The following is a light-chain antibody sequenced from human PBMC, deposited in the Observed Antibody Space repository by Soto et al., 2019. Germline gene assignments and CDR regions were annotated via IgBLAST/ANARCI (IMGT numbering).Light chain of an antibody. CDR3: LSFASSLSVV. CDR1: SSNIGAGYD. CDR2: GNT. J-gene: IGLJ2*01. Sequence: QSVLTQPPSVSGAPGQRVTISCTGSSSNIGAGYDVHWYQQLPGRAPKLLIYGNTNRPSGVPDRFSGSKSGTSASLASTGLQAEDEADYYCLSFASSLSVVFGGGTQLTVL. V-gene: IGLV1-40*01.